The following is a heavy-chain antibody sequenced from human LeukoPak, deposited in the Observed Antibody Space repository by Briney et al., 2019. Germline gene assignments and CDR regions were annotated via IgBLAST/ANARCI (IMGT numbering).Heavy chain of an antibody. V-gene: IGHV4-34*01. CDR3: ARSATVTTHRFDP. J-gene: IGHJ5*02. D-gene: IGHD4-17*01. CDR1: GGSFSGYY. Sequence: SETLSLTCAVYGGSFSGYYWSWIRQPPGKGLEWIGEINHSGSTDYNPSLKSRVTISVDTSKNQFSLKLSSVTAADTAVYYCARSATVTTHRFDPWGQGTLVTVSS. CDR2: INHSGST.